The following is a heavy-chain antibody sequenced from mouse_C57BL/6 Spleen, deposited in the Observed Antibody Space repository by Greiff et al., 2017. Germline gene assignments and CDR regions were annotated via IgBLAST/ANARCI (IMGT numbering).Heavy chain of an antibody. CDR2: IYPGSGSP. V-gene: IGHV1-55*01. Sequence: QVQLQQPGAELVKPGASVKMSCKASGYTFTSYWITWVKQRPGQGLEWIGDIYPGSGSPNYNEKFKSKATLTVDTSSSTAYMQLSSLTSEDSAVYYCARFDYDDGSFDVWGTGTTVTVSS. CDR1: GYTFTSYW. J-gene: IGHJ1*03. CDR3: ARFDYDDGSFDV. D-gene: IGHD2-4*01.